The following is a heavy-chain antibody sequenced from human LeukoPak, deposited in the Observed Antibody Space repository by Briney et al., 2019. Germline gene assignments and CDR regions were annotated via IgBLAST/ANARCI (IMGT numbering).Heavy chain of an antibody. CDR1: GGSISVGTYY. CDR2: IYYSGST. D-gene: IGHD5-24*01. J-gene: IGHJ3*02. Sequence: SETLSLTCTVSGGSISVGTYYLSWIRQPPGKGLEWIGYIYYSGSTYYNPSLKSRVSISVDTSKNQFSLKLSSVTAADTAVFYCARDRDGHNLDAFDIWGQGTMVTVSS. V-gene: IGHV4-30-4*08. CDR3: ARDRDGHNLDAFDI.